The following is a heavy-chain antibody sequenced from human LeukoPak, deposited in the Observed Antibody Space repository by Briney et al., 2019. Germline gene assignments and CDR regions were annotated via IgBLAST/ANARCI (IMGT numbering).Heavy chain of an antibody. CDR3: AAGAAMAYFDY. CDR1: GCSFSNYW. Sequence: GESLKISCRGFGCSFSNYWIGWVRQMPGKGLEWMGIIYPRDSDTRYSPSIQGQVTISVDKSISTAYLQWNSLKASDTAMYYCAAGAAMAYFDYWGQGTLVTVSS. V-gene: IGHV5-51*01. CDR2: IYPRDSDT. D-gene: IGHD5-18*01. J-gene: IGHJ4*02.